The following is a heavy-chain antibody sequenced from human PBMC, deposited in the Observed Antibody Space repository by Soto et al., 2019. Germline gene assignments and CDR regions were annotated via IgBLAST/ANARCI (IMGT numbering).Heavy chain of an antibody. J-gene: IGHJ4*02. Sequence: GWSLRLSGAASRFTFSGSAMHWVRQASGKRLEWVGGISSKANSYATAYAASVKGRFTISRDDSKNTAYLQMNSLKTEDTAVYYCSRYLCYGAGYPSRYYWAQGTLVTVSS. CDR3: SRYLCYGAGYPSRYY. D-gene: IGHD5-12*01. CDR1: RFTFSGSA. CDR2: ISSKANSYAT. V-gene: IGHV3-73*01.